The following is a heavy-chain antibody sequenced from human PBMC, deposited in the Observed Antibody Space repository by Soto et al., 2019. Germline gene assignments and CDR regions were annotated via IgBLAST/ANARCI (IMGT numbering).Heavy chain of an antibody. D-gene: IGHD3-10*01. J-gene: IGHJ3*02. Sequence: SGGSLRLSCAASGFTFSSYSMNWVRQAPGKGLEWVSYISSSIATIYYADSVKGRFTISRDNAKNTLYLQMSSLRAEDSAVYYCVKDQYYYGSGQDAFDIWGQGTMVTVSS. CDR1: GFTFSSYS. CDR2: ISSSIATI. V-gene: IGHV3-48*01. CDR3: VKDQYYYGSGQDAFDI.